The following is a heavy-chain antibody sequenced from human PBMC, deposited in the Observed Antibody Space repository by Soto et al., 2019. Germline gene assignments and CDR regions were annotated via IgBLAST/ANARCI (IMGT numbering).Heavy chain of an antibody. D-gene: IGHD2-2*01. CDR1: GFTFSSYG. CDR2: ISYDGSNK. V-gene: IGHV3-30*18. CDR3: AKARPAGMAPFDY. Sequence: PGGSLRLSCAASGFTFSSYGMHWVRQAPGKGLEWVAVISYDGSNKYYADSVKGRFTISRDNSKNTLYLQMNSLRVEDTAVYYCAKARPAGMAPFDYWGQGTLVTVSS. J-gene: IGHJ4*02.